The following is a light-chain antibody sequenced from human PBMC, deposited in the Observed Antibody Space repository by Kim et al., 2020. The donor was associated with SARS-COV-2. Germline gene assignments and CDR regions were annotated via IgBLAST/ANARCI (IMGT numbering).Light chain of an antibody. CDR3: QQSYSSLGT. CDR2: AAS. V-gene: IGKV1-39*01. J-gene: IGKJ1*01. Sequence: ASVGDKVTITCRSSYSINTHLNWYQQKLGKAPKLLIYAASTLQGGVPSRFSGSGSWTLFTLTISSLQPEDFATYYCQQSYSSLGTFGQGTKVDIK. CDR1: YSINTH.